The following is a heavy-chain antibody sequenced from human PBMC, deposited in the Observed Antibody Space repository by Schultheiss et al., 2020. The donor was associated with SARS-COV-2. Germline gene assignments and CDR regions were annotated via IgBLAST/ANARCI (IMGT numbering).Heavy chain of an antibody. CDR2: IYYSGST. CDR1: GGSISSGGYY. V-gene: IGHV4-31*01. CDR3: ARYYDILASPEYYFDY. J-gene: IGHJ4*02. Sequence: SQTLSLTCTVSGGSISSGGYYWSWIRQHPGKGLEWIGYIYYSGSTYYNPSLKSLVTISVDTSKNQFSLKLSSVTAADTAVYYCARYYDILASPEYYFDYWGQGTLVTVSS. D-gene: IGHD3-9*01.